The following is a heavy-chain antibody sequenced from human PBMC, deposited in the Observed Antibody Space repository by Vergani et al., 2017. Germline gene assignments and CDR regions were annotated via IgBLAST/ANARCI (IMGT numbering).Heavy chain of an antibody. CDR2: ISYDGSNK. J-gene: IGHJ4*02. Sequence: QVQLVESGGGVVQPGRSLRLSCAASGFTFSSYGMHWVRQAPGKGLEWVAVISYDGSNKYYADSVKGRFTISRDNSKNTLYLQMNSLRAEDTAVYYCAKGYYGSGSYYIAAFPHDYWGQGTLVTVSS. CDR1: GFTFSSYG. CDR3: AKGYYGSGSYYIAAFPHDY. V-gene: IGHV3-30*18. D-gene: IGHD3-10*01.